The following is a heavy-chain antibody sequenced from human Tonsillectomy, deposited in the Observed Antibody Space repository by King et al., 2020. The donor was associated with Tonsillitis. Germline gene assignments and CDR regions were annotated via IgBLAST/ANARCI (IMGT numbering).Heavy chain of an antibody. Sequence: VQLVESGGGVVQPGRSLRLSCVVSGLTFSHCGMHWVRQTPGKGLEWVAFISHDGRNEYYADSVKGRFTISREDSKNTLYLQVNSLRAEDTAVYYCVRDGANYNVDYWGQGTLVTVSS. CDR2: ISHDGRNE. CDR1: GLTFSHCG. D-gene: IGHD4/OR15-4a*01. J-gene: IGHJ4*02. V-gene: IGHV3-33*01. CDR3: VRDGANYNVDY.